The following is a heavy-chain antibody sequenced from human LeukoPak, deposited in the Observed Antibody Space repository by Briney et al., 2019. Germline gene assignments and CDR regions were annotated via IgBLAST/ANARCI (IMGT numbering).Heavy chain of an antibody. J-gene: IGHJ4*02. Sequence: ASVKVSCKASGYTFTSYGISWVRQAPGQGLEWMGWISAYNGNTNYAQKLQGRVTMTTDTSTSTAHMELRSLRSDDTAVYYCARNNGDYGYYYFDYWGQGTLVTVSS. CDR3: ARNNGDYGYYYFDY. D-gene: IGHD4-17*01. CDR2: ISAYNGNT. V-gene: IGHV1-18*01. CDR1: GYTFTSYG.